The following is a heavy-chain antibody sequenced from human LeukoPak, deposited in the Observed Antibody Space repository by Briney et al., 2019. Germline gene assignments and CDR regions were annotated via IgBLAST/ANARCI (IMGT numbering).Heavy chain of an antibody. D-gene: IGHD2-8*02. CDR1: GGSISSYY. CDR3: ARDPGAADAFDI. V-gene: IGHV4-59*01. Sequence: SETLSLTCTVSGGSISSYYWSWIRQPPGTGLEWIGYIYYSGSTNYNPSLKSRVTISVDTSKNQFSLKLSSVTAADTAVYYCARDPGAADAFDIWGQGTMVTVSS. CDR2: IYYSGST. J-gene: IGHJ3*02.